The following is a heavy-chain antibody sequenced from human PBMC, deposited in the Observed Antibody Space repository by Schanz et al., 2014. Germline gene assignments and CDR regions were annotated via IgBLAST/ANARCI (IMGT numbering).Heavy chain of an antibody. CDR2: ISGSGGST. V-gene: IGHV3-23*01. Sequence: EVQLMESGGGLVKPGGSLRLSCVASGFAFSSFAMSWVRQAPGKGLEWVSAISGSGGSTYYADSVKGRFTISRDNSKNTLYLQMTSLRAEDTAVYYCAKGRFGELSAFDIWGQGTMVTVSS. J-gene: IGHJ3*02. CDR1: GFAFSSFA. D-gene: IGHD3-10*01. CDR3: AKGRFGELSAFDI.